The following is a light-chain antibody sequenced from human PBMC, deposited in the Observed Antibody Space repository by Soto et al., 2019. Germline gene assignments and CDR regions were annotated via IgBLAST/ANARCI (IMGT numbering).Light chain of an antibody. CDR2: GAS. CDR3: QQYGSSPRSN. Sequence: EIVLTQSPGTLSLSPGERATLSCRASQRVSSSYLAWYQQKPGQAPRLLIYGASSRATGIPDRFSGSGSGTDFTLTISRLEPEDFAVYYCQQYGSSPRSNFGGGTKVEIK. V-gene: IGKV3-20*01. J-gene: IGKJ4*01. CDR1: QRVSSSY.